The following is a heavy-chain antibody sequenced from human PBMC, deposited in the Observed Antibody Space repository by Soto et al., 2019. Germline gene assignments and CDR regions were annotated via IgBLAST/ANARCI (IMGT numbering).Heavy chain of an antibody. CDR3: AKGGSTVLYYFDY. Sequence: GGSLRLSCAASGFTFSSHAMSWVRQAPGKGLEWVSGFNGIGSTTYYADSVKSRFTISRDNSKNTIYLQMNSLRADDTAVYYCAKGGSTVLYYFDYWGPGTLVTVSS. CDR1: GFTFSSHA. D-gene: IGHD5-12*01. J-gene: IGHJ4*02. V-gene: IGHV3-23*01. CDR2: FNGIGSTT.